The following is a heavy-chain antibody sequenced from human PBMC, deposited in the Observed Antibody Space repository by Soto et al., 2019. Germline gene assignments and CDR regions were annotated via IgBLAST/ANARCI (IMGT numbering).Heavy chain of an antibody. D-gene: IGHD2-2*01. CDR3: ARVVPGAEAWFGP. Sequence: SVKFSSNTPGYTFSNYATTWVLQPPGQPLEWLGWISLYSDGTNYAQKFQGRVSMTTDTSTTTAYMELRSLRSDDTAVYYCARVVPGAEAWFGPCGQGTLVTVSS. CDR1: GYTFSNYA. CDR2: ISLYSDGT. J-gene: IGHJ5*02. V-gene: IGHV1-18*01.